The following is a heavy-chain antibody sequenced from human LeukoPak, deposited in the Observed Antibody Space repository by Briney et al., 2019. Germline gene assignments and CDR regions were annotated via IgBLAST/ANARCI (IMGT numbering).Heavy chain of an antibody. Sequence: GGSLRLSCAVSGFTFYDYAMHWVRQAPGKGLEWDSVISWDGGKTYYADSVKGRFTISRDNNKNSLYLQINSLRAEDTAVYYCARDLGSGFFDYWGQGTLVTVPS. V-gene: IGHV3-43D*03. CDR1: GFTFYDYA. J-gene: IGHJ4*02. CDR2: ISWDGGKT. CDR3: ARDLGSGFFDY. D-gene: IGHD3-10*01.